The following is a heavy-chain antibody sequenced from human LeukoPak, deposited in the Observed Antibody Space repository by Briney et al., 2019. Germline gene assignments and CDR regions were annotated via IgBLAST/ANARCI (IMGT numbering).Heavy chain of an antibody. V-gene: IGHV1-2*02. D-gene: IGHD6-19*01. CDR1: GYTFTEYY. CDR3: ARDHYSSGWYVYYYYYMDV. CDR2: INPHSGGT. Sequence: ASVTVTFKASGYTFTEYYMHWVRQPPGQGLEWMGCINPHSGGTDHAHKFQGRVTMTRDTSISTAYMELSRLRSDDTAVYYCARDHYSSGWYVYYYYYMDVWGKGATVTISS. J-gene: IGHJ6*03.